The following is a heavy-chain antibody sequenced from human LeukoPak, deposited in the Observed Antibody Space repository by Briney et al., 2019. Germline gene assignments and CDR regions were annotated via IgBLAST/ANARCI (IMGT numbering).Heavy chain of an antibody. CDR2: INHSGST. CDR1: GGSFSGYY. Sequence: PSETLSLTCAVYGGSFSGYYWSWIRQPPGKGLEWIGEINHSGSTNYNPSLKSRVTISVDTSKNQFSLKLSSVTAADTAVYYCARVYYDSSGYLGYFDYWGQGTLVTVSS. J-gene: IGHJ4*02. D-gene: IGHD3-22*01. V-gene: IGHV4-34*09. CDR3: ARVYYDSSGYLGYFDY.